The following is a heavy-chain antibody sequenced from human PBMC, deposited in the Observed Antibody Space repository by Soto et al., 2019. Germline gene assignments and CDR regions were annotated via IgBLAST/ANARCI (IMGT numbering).Heavy chain of an antibody. CDR3: ARESDFWSGPFSRGMDV. CDR1: GFTFSSYA. D-gene: IGHD3-3*01. J-gene: IGHJ6*02. V-gene: IGHV3-30-3*01. Sequence: QVQLVESGGGVVQPGRSLRLSCAASGFTFSSYAMHWVRQAPGKGLEWVAVISYDGSNKYYADSVKGRFTISRDNSKNTLYLQMNSLRAEDTAVYYCARESDFWSGPFSRGMDVWGQGTTVTVSS. CDR2: ISYDGSNK.